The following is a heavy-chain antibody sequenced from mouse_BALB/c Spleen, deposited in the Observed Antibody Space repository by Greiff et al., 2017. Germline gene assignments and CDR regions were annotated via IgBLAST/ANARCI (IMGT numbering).Heavy chain of an antibody. CDR3: ARDLYGNYAWFAY. Sequence: EVQGVESGGGLVQPGGSLKLSCAASGFTFSSYGMSWVRQTPDKRLELVATINSNGGSTYYPDSVKGRFTISRDNAKNTLYLQMSSLKSEDTAMYYCARDLYGNYAWFAYWGQGTLVTVSA. D-gene: IGHD2-10*02. J-gene: IGHJ3*01. CDR2: INSNGGST. V-gene: IGHV5-6-3*01. CDR1: GFTFSSYG.